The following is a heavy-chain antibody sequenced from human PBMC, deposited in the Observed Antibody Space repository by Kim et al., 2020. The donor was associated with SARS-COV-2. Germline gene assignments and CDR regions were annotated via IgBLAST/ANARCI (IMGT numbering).Heavy chain of an antibody. CDR1: GGSFSGYY. J-gene: IGHJ4*02. CDR3: ARLRTGYSL. V-gene: IGHV4-34*01. D-gene: IGHD3-9*01. CDR2: INHSGST. Sequence: SETLSLTCAVYGGSFSGYYWSWIRQPPGKGLEWIGEINHSGSTNYNPSLKSRVTISVDTSKNQFSLKLSSVTAADTAVYYCARLRTGYSLWGQGTLVTISS.